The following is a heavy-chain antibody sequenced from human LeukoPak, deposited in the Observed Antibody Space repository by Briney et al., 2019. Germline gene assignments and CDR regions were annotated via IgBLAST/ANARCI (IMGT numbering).Heavy chain of an antibody. Sequence: GGSLRLSCAASGFSFSSYWMSWVRQAPGKGLEWVANIKQDGSEKYYVASVKGRFTISRDNAKNSLYLQMNSLRAEDTAMYYCARAGQEWFGELGFDSWGQGTLVTVPS. CDR2: IKQDGSEK. D-gene: IGHD3-10*01. CDR1: GFSFSSYW. V-gene: IGHV3-7*01. J-gene: IGHJ4*02. CDR3: ARAGQEWFGELGFDS.